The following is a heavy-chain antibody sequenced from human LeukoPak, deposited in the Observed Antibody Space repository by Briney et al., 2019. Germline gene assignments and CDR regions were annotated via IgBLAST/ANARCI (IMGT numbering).Heavy chain of an antibody. CDR3: ARESGSYRADLDY. D-gene: IGHD1-26*01. V-gene: IGHV3-66*01. Sequence: GGSLRLSCAASGFTVSSNYMSWVRQAPGKGLEWVSVIYSGGSTYYSDSVKGRFTISRDNSKNTLYLQMNSLRGEDTAMYYCARESGSYRADLDYWGQGTLVTVSS. CDR1: GFTVSSNY. CDR2: IYSGGST. J-gene: IGHJ4*02.